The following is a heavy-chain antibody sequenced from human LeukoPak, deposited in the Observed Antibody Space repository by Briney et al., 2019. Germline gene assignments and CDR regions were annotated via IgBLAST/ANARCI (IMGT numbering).Heavy chain of an antibody. CDR3: ASPVSLLGSPSLEEDY. V-gene: IGHV3-11*01. D-gene: IGHD1-26*01. CDR1: GITFSDYY. CDR2: ISSSGTTV. Sequence: GGSLRLSCAASGITFSDYYMSWIRQAPGKGLEWVSHISSSGTTVYYADSVKGRFTISRDNAKNSLYLQMNSLRVEDTAVYYCASPVSLLGSPSLEEDYWGQGTLVIVSS. J-gene: IGHJ4*02.